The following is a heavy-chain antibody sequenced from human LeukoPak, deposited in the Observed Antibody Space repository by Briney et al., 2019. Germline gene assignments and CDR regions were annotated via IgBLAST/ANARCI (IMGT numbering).Heavy chain of an antibody. CDR3: ASVYSLYDN. V-gene: IGHV4-39*01. CDR1: GGSISSRYY. D-gene: IGHD6-13*01. J-gene: IGHJ4*02. CDR2: LYYTGST. Sequence: KASETLSLTCTVSGGSISSRYYWGWIRQSAGKGLEWIGGLYYTGSTYYNPSLKSRITISVDTSKNQFSLKLTSVTAADTAVYYCASVYSLYDNWGQGILVIVSS.